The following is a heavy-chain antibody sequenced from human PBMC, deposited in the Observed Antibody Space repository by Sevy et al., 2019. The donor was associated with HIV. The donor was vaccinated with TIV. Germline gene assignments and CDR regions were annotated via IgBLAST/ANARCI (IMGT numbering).Heavy chain of an antibody. D-gene: IGHD3-22*01. CDR3: ARDYGSSGFDY. Sequence: GGSLRLSCAASGFTFSSYAMHWVRQAPGKGLEWVAVISYDGSNKYYADSVKGRFTISRDNSKNTLYLQMNSLRAEDKAVYYCARDYGSSGFDYWAQGTLVTVSS. CDR1: GFTFSSYA. CDR2: ISYDGSNK. J-gene: IGHJ4*02. V-gene: IGHV3-30-3*01.